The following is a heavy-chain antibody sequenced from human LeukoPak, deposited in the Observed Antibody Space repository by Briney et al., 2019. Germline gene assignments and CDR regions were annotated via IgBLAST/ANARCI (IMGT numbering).Heavy chain of an antibody. J-gene: IGHJ4*02. CDR1: EYSFTSYW. V-gene: IGHV5-51*01. Sequence: GESLRISCKCSEYSFTSYWIGWVRQMPGKGLEWMGIIYPGDSDTRYSPSFQGQVTISADKSISTAYLQWSSLKASDTAMYYCARQRIPGIAVAGTDYWGQGTLVTVSS. CDR2: IYPGDSDT. CDR3: ARQRIPGIAVAGTDY. D-gene: IGHD6-19*01.